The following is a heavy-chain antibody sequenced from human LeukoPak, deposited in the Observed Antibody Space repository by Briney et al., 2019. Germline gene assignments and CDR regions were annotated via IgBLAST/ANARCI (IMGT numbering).Heavy chain of an antibody. Sequence: GGSLRLSCAASEFTFSSFWMIWVRQAPGKGLEWVASIRPDGSERYFVVSVKGRFTLSRDNAKDSLNLQMNSLRAEDTAVYYCARRSGGDAFDMWGQGTMVTVSS. D-gene: IGHD2-15*01. CDR1: EFTFSSFW. J-gene: IGHJ3*02. V-gene: IGHV3-7*03. CDR2: IRPDGSER. CDR3: ARRSGGDAFDM.